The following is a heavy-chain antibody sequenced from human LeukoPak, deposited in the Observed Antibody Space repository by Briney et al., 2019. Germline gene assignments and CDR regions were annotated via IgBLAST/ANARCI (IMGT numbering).Heavy chain of an antibody. D-gene: IGHD3-3*01. V-gene: IGHV4-59*01. J-gene: IGHJ5*02. CDR1: GGSISSYY. CDR3: ASSVGYDFWSGYFAQFDP. CDR2: IYYSGST. Sequence: SETLSLTCTVSGGSISSYYWSWIRQPPGKGLEWIGYIYYSGSTNYNPSLKSRVTISVDTSKNQFSLKLSSVTAADTAVYYCASSVGYDFWSGYFAQFDPWGQGTVVTVSS.